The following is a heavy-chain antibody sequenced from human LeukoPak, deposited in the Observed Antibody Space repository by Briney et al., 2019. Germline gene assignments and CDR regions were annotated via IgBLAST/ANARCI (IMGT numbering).Heavy chain of an antibody. J-gene: IGHJ4*02. D-gene: IGHD5-24*01. V-gene: IGHV4-59*01. CDR1: GASISSYY. Sequence: SETLSLTCPVSGASISSYYWSWIRQPPGKGLEWIGYTSYSGSTNYSPSLKSRITMSLDTSKNQFSLRLRSVTAADTAVYYCASYWDGYNYLYYWGQGSLVTVSS. CDR2: TSYSGST. CDR3: ASYWDGYNYLYY.